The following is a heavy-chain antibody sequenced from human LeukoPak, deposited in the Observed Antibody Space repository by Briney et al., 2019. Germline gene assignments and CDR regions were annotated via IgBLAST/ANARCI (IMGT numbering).Heavy chain of an antibody. CDR2: INHSGST. V-gene: IGHV4-34*01. J-gene: IGHJ6*03. Sequence: SETLSLTCAVYGGSFSGYYWSWIRQPPGKGLEWIGEINHSGSTNYNPSLKSRVTISVDTSKNQFSLKLSSVTAADTAVYYCASSAYESSGYGGYYMDVWGKGTTVTVSS. CDR1: GGSFSGYY. D-gene: IGHD3-22*01. CDR3: ASSAYESSGYGGYYMDV.